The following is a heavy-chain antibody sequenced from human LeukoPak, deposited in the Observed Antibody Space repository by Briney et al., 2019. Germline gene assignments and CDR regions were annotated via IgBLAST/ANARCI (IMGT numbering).Heavy chain of an antibody. Sequence: SETLSLTCTVSGGSISSSSYYWGWIRQPPGKGLEWIGSIYYSGGTYYNPSLKSRVTISVDTSKNQFSLKLSSVTAADTAVYYCARAEQWLVRGNPNYFDYWGQGTLVTVSS. CDR1: GGSISSSSYY. CDR2: IYYSGGT. J-gene: IGHJ4*02. V-gene: IGHV4-39*07. CDR3: ARAEQWLVRGNPNYFDY. D-gene: IGHD6-19*01.